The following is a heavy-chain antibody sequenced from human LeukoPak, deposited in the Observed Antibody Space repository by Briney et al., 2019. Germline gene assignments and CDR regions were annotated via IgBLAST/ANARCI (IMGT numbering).Heavy chain of an antibody. CDR2: INHSGSI. CDR1: GGSFSGYY. J-gene: IGHJ4*02. Sequence: SETLSLTCAVYGGSFSGYYWSWIRQPPGKGLEWIGEINHSGSINYNPSLKSRVTISVDTSKNQFSLKLSSVTAADTAVYYCARATARENFDYWGQGTLVTVSS. D-gene: IGHD5-18*01. V-gene: IGHV4-34*01. CDR3: ARATARENFDY.